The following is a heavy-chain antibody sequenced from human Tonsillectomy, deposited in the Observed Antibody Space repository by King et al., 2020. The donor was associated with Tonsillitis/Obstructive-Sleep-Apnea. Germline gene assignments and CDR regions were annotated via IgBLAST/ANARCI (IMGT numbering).Heavy chain of an antibody. Sequence: VQLVESGGGLVKPGGSLRLSCAASGFSFSDNYMSWIRQVPGKGLEWVSYIRSTSGYTNYADSVKGRFTTSRDNAKNSLYLQMNSLRADDTAVYYCARDVGRDDPVGTFDYWGQGTLVTVSS. CDR1: GFSFSDNY. V-gene: IGHV3-11*05. CDR3: ARDVGRDDPVGTFDY. D-gene: IGHD4-23*01. CDR2: IRSTSGYT. J-gene: IGHJ4*02.